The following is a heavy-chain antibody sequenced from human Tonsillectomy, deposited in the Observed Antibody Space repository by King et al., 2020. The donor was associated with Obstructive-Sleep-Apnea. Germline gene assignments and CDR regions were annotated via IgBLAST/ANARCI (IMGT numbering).Heavy chain of an antibody. CDR2: ISSSCIYI. CDR3: TRDRGAYYYGMAD. V-gene: IGHV3-21*01. CDR1: ALTFSTDT. Sequence: VQLVESGGGLVKPGGSLRLSCAASALTFSTDTMNCVRQAPGKGLEWVSSISSSCIYIYYADAVKGRFTITRDNAKNSLYLQMNSLRAEDTAVYYCTRDRGAYYYGMADWGQGTTVTVSS. J-gene: IGHJ6*02. D-gene: IGHD3-10*01.